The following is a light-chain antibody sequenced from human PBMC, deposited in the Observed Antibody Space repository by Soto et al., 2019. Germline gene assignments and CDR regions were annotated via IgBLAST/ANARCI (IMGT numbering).Light chain of an antibody. Sequence: DIQMTQSPSSLSASVGDRVTITCRASQGISDYLAWYQQKPGKVPKLLIYGASTLQSGVPSRFSGSGSGTDFTLSISSLQPEDVATYFCQKYNSAPWTFGQGTRVDFK. CDR3: QKYNSAPWT. J-gene: IGKJ1*01. CDR1: QGISDY. V-gene: IGKV1-27*01. CDR2: GAS.